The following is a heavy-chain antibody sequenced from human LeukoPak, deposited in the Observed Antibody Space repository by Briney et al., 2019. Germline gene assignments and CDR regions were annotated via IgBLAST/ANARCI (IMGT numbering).Heavy chain of an antibody. CDR2: MNPNSDNT. CDR1: GYTFTSYD. D-gene: IGHD2-15*01. V-gene: IGHV1-8*01. CDR3: ARVRRGSPAAAKDY. J-gene: IGHJ4*02. Sequence: ASVKVSCKASGYTFTSYDINWVRQATGQGLEWMGWMNPNSDNTGYVQKFQGRVTMTRNTSISTAYMELSSLRSEDTAVYYCARVRRGSPAAAKDYWGQGTLVTVSS.